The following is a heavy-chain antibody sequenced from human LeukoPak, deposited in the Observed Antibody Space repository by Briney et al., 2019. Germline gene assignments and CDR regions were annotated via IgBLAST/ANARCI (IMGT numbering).Heavy chain of an antibody. J-gene: IGHJ4*02. V-gene: IGHV4-30-2*01. CDR1: GGSISSGGSS. Sequence: SETLSLTCTVSGGSISSGGSSWSWIRQPPGKGLEWIGYIYHSGNTYYNPSLKSRVTISVDRSRNQFSLKLSSVTAADTAVNYCAGSSQPPVYWGQGTLVTVSS. CDR2: IYHSGNT. D-gene: IGHD3-10*01. CDR3: AGSSQPPVY.